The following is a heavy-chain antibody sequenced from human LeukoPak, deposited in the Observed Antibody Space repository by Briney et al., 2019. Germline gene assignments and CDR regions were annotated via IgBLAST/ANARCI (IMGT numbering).Heavy chain of an antibody. CDR2: INHSGST. Sequence: SETLSLTCAVYGGSFSGYYWSWIRQPPGKGLEWIGEINHSGSTNYNPSLKSRVTMSVDTSKNQFSLKLSSVTAADTAVYYCARVVRDGYNLGVFDYWGQGTLVTVSS. CDR3: ARVVRDGYNLGVFDY. CDR1: GGSFSGYY. V-gene: IGHV4-34*01. J-gene: IGHJ4*02. D-gene: IGHD5-24*01.